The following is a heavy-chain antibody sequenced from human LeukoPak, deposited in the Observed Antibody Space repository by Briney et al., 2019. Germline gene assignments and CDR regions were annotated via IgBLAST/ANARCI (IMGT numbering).Heavy chain of an antibody. V-gene: IGHV4-38-2*02. CDR2: IYHSGST. Sequence: SETLSLTCTVSGYSISSGYYWGWIRQPPGKGLEWIGSIYHSGSTNYNPSLKSRVTTSVDTSKNQFSLKLSSVTAADTAVYYCASHYDSSGFSWFDPWGQGTLVTVSS. D-gene: IGHD3-22*01. CDR3: ASHYDSSGFSWFDP. CDR1: GYSISSGYY. J-gene: IGHJ5*02.